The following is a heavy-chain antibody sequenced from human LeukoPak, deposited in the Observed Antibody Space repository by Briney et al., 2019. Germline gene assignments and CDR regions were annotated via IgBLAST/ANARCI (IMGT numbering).Heavy chain of an antibody. CDR2: ISPGGNTI. CDR1: EFTFSDYW. J-gene: IGHJ4*02. Sequence: GGSLRLSCAASEFTFSDYWMSWVRQAPGRGLEWVSYISPGGNTIYYADSMKGRFTVSRDDAKNSLSLHMNSLRAEDTAVYYCARVRGPTVTTMYFDYWGQGTLVTVSS. CDR3: ARVRGPTVTTMYFDY. D-gene: IGHD4-17*01. V-gene: IGHV3-11*04.